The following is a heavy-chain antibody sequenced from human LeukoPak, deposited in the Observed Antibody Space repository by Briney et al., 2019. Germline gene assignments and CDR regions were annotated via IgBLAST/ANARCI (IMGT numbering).Heavy chain of an antibody. J-gene: IGHJ4*02. V-gene: IGHV3-21*01. D-gene: IGHD5-18*01. CDR2: IGSSSSYI. CDR3: AASTKHTAMVDY. Sequence: GGSLRLSCAASGFTLSTDSMNWVRQAPGKGLEWCSSIGSSSSYIYSADSVKGRFTTSRDNAKTSLSLQMNSLRAEDTAVYYCAASTKHTAMVDYWGQGTLVTASS. CDR1: GFTLSTDS.